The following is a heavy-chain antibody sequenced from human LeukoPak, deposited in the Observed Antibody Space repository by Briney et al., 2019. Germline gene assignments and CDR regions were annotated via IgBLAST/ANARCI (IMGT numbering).Heavy chain of an antibody. D-gene: IGHD4/OR15-4a*01. V-gene: IGHV4-30-4*08. CDR2: IYYSGST. CDR3: ARHLTLEDFDS. CDR1: GASISIDDYY. J-gene: IGHJ4*02. Sequence: SQTLSLTCTVSGASISIDDYYWSWIRQPPGRGLEWIGYIYYSGSTYYNPSLKSRVTISLETSKNQFSLKLSSVTAADTAVYYCARHLTLEDFDSWGQGTLVTVSS.